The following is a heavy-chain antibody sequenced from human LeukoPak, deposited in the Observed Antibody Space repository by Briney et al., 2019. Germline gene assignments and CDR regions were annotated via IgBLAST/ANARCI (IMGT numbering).Heavy chain of an antibody. D-gene: IGHD3-3*01. Sequence: GESLKISCQASGYNFTSYWIGWVRQMPGKGLEWMGIIYPGDSDNRYSPSFQGQVSISADKSLSTAYLQWSSLKASDTAMYYCARQFTYYAGGCWGQGTLVTVSS. CDR1: GYNFTSYW. V-gene: IGHV5-51*01. CDR2: IYPGDSDN. CDR3: ARQFTYYAGGC. J-gene: IGHJ4*02.